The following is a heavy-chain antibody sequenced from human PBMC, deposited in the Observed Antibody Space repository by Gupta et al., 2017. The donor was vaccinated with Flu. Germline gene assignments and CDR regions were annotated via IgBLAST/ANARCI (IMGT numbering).Heavy chain of an antibody. CDR3: TRWRGLTATFWNYVDV. CDR1: GHY. J-gene: IGHJ6*04. D-gene: IGHD3-9*01. V-gene: IGHV4-34*01. CDR2: IDHSGGT. Sequence: GHYWSWIRQSPGKGLEWIGEIDHSGGTNYNPSLKSRVTMSIDTSKNQLSLILTSVTAADTAVYYCTRWRGLTATFWNYVDVWGNGTTVLVSS.